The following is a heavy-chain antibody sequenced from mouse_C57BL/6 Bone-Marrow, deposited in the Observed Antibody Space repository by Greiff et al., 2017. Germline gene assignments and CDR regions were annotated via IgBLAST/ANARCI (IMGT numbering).Heavy chain of an antibody. CDR2: IYPRSGNT. CDR1: GYTFTSYG. J-gene: IGHJ1*03. D-gene: IGHD1-1*01. CDR3: ARRITTVVAPYWYFDV. V-gene: IGHV1-81*01. Sequence: QVQLQQSGAELARPGASVKLSCKASGYTFTSYGISWVKQSTGQGLEWIGEIYPRSGNTYYNEKFKGKATLTADKSSSTAYMELRSLTSEDSAVYFCARRITTVVAPYWYFDVWGTGTTVTVSS.